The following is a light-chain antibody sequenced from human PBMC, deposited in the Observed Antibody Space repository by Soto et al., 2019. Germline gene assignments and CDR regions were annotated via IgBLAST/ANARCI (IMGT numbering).Light chain of an antibody. CDR1: QSLLDSDDGNTY. Sequence: DIVMTQTPLSLPVTPGEPASISCKSSQSLLDSDDGNTYLDWYLQKPGPSPQLLIYLASFRASGVPGRFSGRGSETGFTLMYSRVEAEDVGVYYCMQRVEFPFTVGPGNKVDIK. CDR3: MQRVEFPFT. V-gene: IGKV2-40*01. CDR2: LAS. J-gene: IGKJ3*01.